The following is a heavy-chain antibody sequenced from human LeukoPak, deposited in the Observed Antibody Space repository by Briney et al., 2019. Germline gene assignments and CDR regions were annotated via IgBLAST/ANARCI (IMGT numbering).Heavy chain of an antibody. V-gene: IGHV1-2*02. D-gene: IGHD1-1*01. CDR3: AREGAPQLSSYFDH. CDR1: GYTFTAYY. CDR2: INPNTGGT. Sequence: GASVKFSCKASGYTFTAYYIHWVRQAPGQGLEWMGWINPNTGGTNFAQRFQGRVTMTRDTSINTAYMELSSLRSDDTAMYYCAREGAPQLSSYFDHWGQGTLVTVSS. J-gene: IGHJ4*02.